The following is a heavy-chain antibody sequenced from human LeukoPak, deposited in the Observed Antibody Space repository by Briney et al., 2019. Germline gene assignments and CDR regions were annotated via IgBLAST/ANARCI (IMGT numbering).Heavy chain of an antibody. Sequence: SETLSLTCTVSGGSLSGYYWGWIRQPPGKGLEWIGSIYYSGSTYYNPSLKSRLTISLDTSKNQFSLRLSSVTAADTAFYYCARRYNWNDRWDWGQGTLVTVSP. V-gene: IGHV4-39*07. J-gene: IGHJ4*02. CDR1: GGSLSGYY. D-gene: IGHD1-1*01. CDR2: IYYSGST. CDR3: ARRYNWNDRWD.